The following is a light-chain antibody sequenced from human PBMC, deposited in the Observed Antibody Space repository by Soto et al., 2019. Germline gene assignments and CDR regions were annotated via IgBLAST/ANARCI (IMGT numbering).Light chain of an antibody. CDR2: AAS. CDR3: QQYYSYPVA. V-gene: IGKV1-8*01. Sequence: IQMTQSPSSVSASTGDRFTITFGASQGISSYLAWYQQKPGKAPKLLIYAASTLQSGVPSRFSGSGSGTDFTLTISCLQSEDFATYYCQQYYSYPVAFGQGIKVDIK. J-gene: IGKJ1*01. CDR1: QGISSY.